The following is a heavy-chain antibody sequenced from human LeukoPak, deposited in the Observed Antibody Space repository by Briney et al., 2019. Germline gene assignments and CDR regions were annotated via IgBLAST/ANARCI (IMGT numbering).Heavy chain of an antibody. CDR3: ARDRDLYSYGHFDY. D-gene: IGHD5-18*01. CDR1: GYTFTSYG. Sequence: ASVNVSCKASGYTFTSYGISWVRQAPGQGLEWMGWISAYNGNTNYAQKLQGRVTMTTDTSTSTAYMELGSLRSDDTAVYYCARDRDLYSYGHFDYWGQGTLVTVSS. CDR2: ISAYNGNT. J-gene: IGHJ4*02. V-gene: IGHV1-18*01.